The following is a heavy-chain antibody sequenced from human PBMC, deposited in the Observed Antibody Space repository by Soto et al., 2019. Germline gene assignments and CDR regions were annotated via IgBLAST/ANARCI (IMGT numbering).Heavy chain of an antibody. CDR1: GGSFSGYY. CDR2: INHSGST. CDR3: ARGRYDYIWGSYRLPYYYYYMDV. J-gene: IGHJ6*03. V-gene: IGHV4-34*01. Sequence: PDTLSLTCAVYGGSFSGYYWSCIRQPPGKGLEWIGEINHSGSTNYNPSLKSRVTISVDTSKNQFSLKLSSVTAADTAVYYCARGRYDYIWGSYRLPYYYYYMDVWGKGTTVTVSS. D-gene: IGHD3-16*02.